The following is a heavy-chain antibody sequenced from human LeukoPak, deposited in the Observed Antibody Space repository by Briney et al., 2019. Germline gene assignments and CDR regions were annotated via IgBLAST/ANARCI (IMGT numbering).Heavy chain of an antibody. CDR3: ATAPILRGEAGEQYKYGMDV. CDR2: VYHNGTP. V-gene: IGHV4-4*02. J-gene: IGHJ6*02. CDR1: VGSISSGNW. Sequence: SETLSLTCAVSVGSISSGNWWSWVRQSPGKGLEWIGEVYHNGTPNYNPSLKSRVTISADTFKNHFSLKLTSVTAADTAVYYCATAPILRGEAGEQYKYGMDVWGQGTRSSSP. D-gene: IGHD1-1*01.